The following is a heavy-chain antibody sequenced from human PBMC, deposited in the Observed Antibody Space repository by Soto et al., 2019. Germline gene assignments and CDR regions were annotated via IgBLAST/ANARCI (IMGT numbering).Heavy chain of an antibody. V-gene: IGHV4-34*01. Sequence: SETLSLTCAVYGGSFSGYYWSWIRQPPGKGLEWIGEINHSGSTNYNPSLKSRVTISVDTSKNQFSLKLSSVTAADTAVYYCARGGGEQLVRSFDYWGQGTLVTVSS. CDR3: ARGGGEQLVRSFDY. J-gene: IGHJ4*02. D-gene: IGHD6-6*01. CDR2: INHSGST. CDR1: GGSFSGYY.